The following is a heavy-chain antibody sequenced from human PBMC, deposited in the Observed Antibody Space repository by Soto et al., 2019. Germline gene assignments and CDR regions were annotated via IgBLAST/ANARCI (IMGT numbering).Heavy chain of an antibody. J-gene: IGHJ6*02. CDR2: IYASGGT. Sequence: SETLSLTCTVSGGSISSYYWSWIRQPAGKGLEWIGRIYASGGTNYDPSLKSRVTMSADTSKNQLSLRLSSVTAADTAVYYCARDRKQNGDYLPDYYYGMDVWGQGTTVTVSS. D-gene: IGHD4-17*01. CDR1: GGSISSYY. V-gene: IGHV4-4*07. CDR3: ARDRKQNGDYLPDYYYGMDV.